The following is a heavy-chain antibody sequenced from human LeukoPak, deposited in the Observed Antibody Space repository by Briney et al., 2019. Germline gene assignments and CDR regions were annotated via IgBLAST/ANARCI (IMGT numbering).Heavy chain of an antibody. CDR3: ARINEVGYSSSWYLGIGHGAYVIYDY. J-gene: IGHJ4*02. D-gene: IGHD6-13*01. V-gene: IGHV4-39*07. CDR1: GVSISINSYY. CDR2: IYYTGTT. Sequence: PSETLSLTCTVSGVSISINSYYWAWIRQPPGNGLEGIGSIYYTGTTYYNPSLKNRVTISVDTSKNQFSLKLSSVTAADTAVYYCARINEVGYSSSWYLGIGHGAYVIYDYWGQGTLVTVSS.